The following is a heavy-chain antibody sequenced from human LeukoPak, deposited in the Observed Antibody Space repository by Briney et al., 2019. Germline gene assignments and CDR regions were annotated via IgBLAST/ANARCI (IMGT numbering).Heavy chain of an antibody. Sequence: SETLSLTCTVSGGSISSYYWSWIRQPPGKGLEWIGYIFYSGSPNYNPSLKSRVTISVDRSKNQFSLKLSSVTAADTAVYYCARGQWELRVGLGYWGQGTLVTVSS. V-gene: IGHV4-59*12. CDR1: GGSISSYY. J-gene: IGHJ4*02. D-gene: IGHD1-26*01. CDR3: ARGQWELRVGLGY. CDR2: IFYSGSP.